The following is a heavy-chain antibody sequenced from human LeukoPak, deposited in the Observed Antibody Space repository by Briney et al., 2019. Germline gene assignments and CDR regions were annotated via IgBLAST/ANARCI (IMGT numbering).Heavy chain of an antibody. V-gene: IGHV3-33*01. CDR1: GFMFSVYA. Sequence: PGTSLTLSCSASGFMFSVYAMHWARQAPGKGLEWLAIIWTDGSNQYYADSVKGRFTISRDNSKNTVYLQMNSLRVEDTAVYYCARDWALSLIREDGGWFDPWGQGTLVTVSS. CDR3: ARDWALSLIREDGGWFDP. J-gene: IGHJ5*02. D-gene: IGHD4-23*01. CDR2: IWTDGSNQ.